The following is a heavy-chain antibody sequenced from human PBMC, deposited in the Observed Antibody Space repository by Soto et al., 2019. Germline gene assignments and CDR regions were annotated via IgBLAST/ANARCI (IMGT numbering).Heavy chain of an antibody. V-gene: IGHV1-18*01. CDR1: GYTFTSYG. CDR2: ISAYNGNT. Sequence: QVQLVQSGAEVKKPGASVKVSCKASGYTFTSYGISWVRQAPGQGLEWMGWISAYNGNTNYAQKFQGRVTMTRTTSASTAYMELTSLRSDDTAIYYCARGPPNWGFDYWGQGTLVTVSS. J-gene: IGHJ4*02. D-gene: IGHD7-27*01. CDR3: ARGPPNWGFDY.